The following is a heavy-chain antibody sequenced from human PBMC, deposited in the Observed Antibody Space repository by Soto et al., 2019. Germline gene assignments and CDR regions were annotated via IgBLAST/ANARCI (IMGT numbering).Heavy chain of an antibody. J-gene: IGHJ4*02. D-gene: IGHD5-18*01. CDR1: GYTFTSYD. Sequence: ASVKVSCKASGYTFTSYDINWVRQATGQGLEWMGIINPSGGNTGYAQKFQGRVTMTRNTSMSTVYMELSSLRSEDTAVYYCAREAPLDMVTPYFDYWGQGTLVTVSS. V-gene: IGHV1-8*01. CDR2: INPSGGNT. CDR3: AREAPLDMVTPYFDY.